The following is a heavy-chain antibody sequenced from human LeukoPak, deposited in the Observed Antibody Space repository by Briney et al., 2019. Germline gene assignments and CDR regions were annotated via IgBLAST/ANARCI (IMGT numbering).Heavy chain of an antibody. CDR3: ARQNIVVAPAAIAYIVATVFDY. CDR1: GGSISSSSYY. J-gene: IGHJ4*02. D-gene: IGHD2-2*02. CDR2: IYHSGST. Sequence: PSETLSLTCTVSGGSISSSSYYWGWIRQPPGKGLEWIGSIYHSGSTYYNPSLKSRVTISVDTSKNQFSLKLSSVTAADTAVYYCARQNIVVAPAAIAYIVATVFDYWGQGTLVTVSS. V-gene: IGHV4-39*01.